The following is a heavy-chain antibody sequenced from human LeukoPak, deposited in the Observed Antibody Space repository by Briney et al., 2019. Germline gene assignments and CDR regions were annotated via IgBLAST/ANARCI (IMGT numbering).Heavy chain of an antibody. CDR3: AKGQYNWNDASNDY. CDR1: GFTVSSYA. V-gene: IGHV3-23*01. CDR2: ISGSGGST. J-gene: IGHJ4*02. Sequence: GGCLRLSCAAAGFTVSSYATSWVRQAPGKGLEWVSIISGSGGSTYSADSVKGRFTISRDNSKNTLFLQMSSLRAEDTAVYYCAKGQYNWNDASNDYWGQGTLVTVSS. D-gene: IGHD1-1*01.